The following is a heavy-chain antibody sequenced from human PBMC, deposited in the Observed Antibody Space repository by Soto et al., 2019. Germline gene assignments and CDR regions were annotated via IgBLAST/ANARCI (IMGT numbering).Heavy chain of an antibody. Sequence: QVQLVQSGAEVKKPGASVKVSCKASGYTFTGYYMHWVRQAPGQGLEWMGWINPNSGGTNYAQKFQGWVTMTRDTSVRTDYMELSRLRADDTAVYYCARGKATVVTPWFDPWGQGTLVTVSS. CDR2: INPNSGGT. CDR1: GYTFTGYY. CDR3: ARGKATVVTPWFDP. D-gene: IGHD4-17*01. V-gene: IGHV1-2*04. J-gene: IGHJ5*02.